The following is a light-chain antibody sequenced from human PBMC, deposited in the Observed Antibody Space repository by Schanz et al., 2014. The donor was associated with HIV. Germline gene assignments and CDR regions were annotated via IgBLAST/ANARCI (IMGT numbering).Light chain of an antibody. CDR2: KAS. J-gene: IGKJ1*01. Sequence: DIQMTQSPSTLSAAVGDRVSITCRASQSISTWLAWYQQKPGRASNLLIYKASNLHTGVPSRFSGSGSGTDFTLTISDLQPEDVGTYYCLQDFHYLTFGQGTKVEI. CDR1: QSISTW. CDR3: LQDFHYLT. V-gene: IGKV1-5*03.